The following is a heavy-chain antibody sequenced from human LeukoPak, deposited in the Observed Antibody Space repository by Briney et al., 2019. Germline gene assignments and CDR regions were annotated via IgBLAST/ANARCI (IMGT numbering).Heavy chain of an antibody. D-gene: IGHD3-22*01. J-gene: IGHJ4*02. V-gene: IGHV3-33*01. CDR2: IWYDGSNK. CDR3: ARGTGLRITMIVGPQDY. CDR1: GFTFGSYG. Sequence: PGGSLRLSCAASGFTFGSYGMHWVRQAPGKGPEWVAVIWYDGSNKYYADSVKGRFTISRDNSKNTLYLQMNSLRAEDTAVYYCARGTGLRITMIVGPQDYWGQGTLVTVSS.